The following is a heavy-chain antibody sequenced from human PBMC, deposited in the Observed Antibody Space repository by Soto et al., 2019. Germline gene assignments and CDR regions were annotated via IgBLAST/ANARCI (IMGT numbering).Heavy chain of an antibody. CDR2: IWYDGSNK. CDR3: AREGCGGDCYPPYYYGMDV. D-gene: IGHD2-21*02. V-gene: IGHV3-33*01. J-gene: IGHJ6*02. Sequence: PGGSLRLSCAASGFTFSSYGMHWVRQAPGKGLEWVAVIWYDGSNKYYADSVKGRFTISRDNSKNTLYLQMNSLRAEDTAVYYCAREGCGGDCYPPYYYGMDVWGQGTTVTVSS. CDR1: GFTFSSYG.